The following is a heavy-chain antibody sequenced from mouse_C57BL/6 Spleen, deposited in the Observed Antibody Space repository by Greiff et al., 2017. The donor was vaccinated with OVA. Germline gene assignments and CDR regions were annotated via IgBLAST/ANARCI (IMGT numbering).Heavy chain of an antibody. J-gene: IGHJ4*01. Sequence: VQLKESGPGLVAPSQSLSITCTVSGFSLTSYGVHWVRQPPGKGLEWLVVIWSDGSTTYNSALKPRLSISKDNSKSQVFLKMNSLQTDDTAMYYCARHPHYYGSSYDYAMDYWGQGTSVTVSS. CDR3: ARHPHYYGSSYDYAMDY. D-gene: IGHD1-1*01. CDR1: GFSLTSYG. V-gene: IGHV2-6-1*01. CDR2: IWSDGST.